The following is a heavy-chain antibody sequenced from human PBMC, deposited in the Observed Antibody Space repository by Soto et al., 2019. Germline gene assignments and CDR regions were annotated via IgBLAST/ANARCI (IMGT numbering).Heavy chain of an antibody. CDR3: ARVSCSSPSCYTRAFDI. J-gene: IGHJ3*02. CDR2: IIPIFGTA. D-gene: IGHD2-2*02. Sequence: QVQLVQSGAEVKKPESSVKVSCKASGGTFSSYAISWVRQAPGQGLEWMGGIIPIFGTANYAQKFQGRVTITADESTSKAYMELSSLRSEDTAVYYCARVSCSSPSCYTRAFDIWGQGTMVTVSS. CDR1: GGTFSSYA. V-gene: IGHV1-69*01.